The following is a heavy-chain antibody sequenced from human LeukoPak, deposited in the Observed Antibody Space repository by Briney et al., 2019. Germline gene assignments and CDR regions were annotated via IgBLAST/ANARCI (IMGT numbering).Heavy chain of an antibody. CDR1: GGSFSGYY. D-gene: IGHD1-26*01. V-gene: IGHV4-34*01. Sequence: PSETLSLTCAAYGGSFSGYYWNWVRQPPGKGLEWIGEINHSGSTNYNPSLKSRVTISVDTSKNQFSLKLSSVTAADTAVYYCARGRRVGATEGDLDYWGQGTLVTVSS. CDR3: ARGRRVGATEGDLDY. J-gene: IGHJ4*02. CDR2: INHSGST.